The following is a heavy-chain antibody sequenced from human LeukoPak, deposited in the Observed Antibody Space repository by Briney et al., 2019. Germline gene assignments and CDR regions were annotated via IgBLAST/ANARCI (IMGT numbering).Heavy chain of an antibody. CDR1: GGTFSSYA. J-gene: IGHJ4*02. D-gene: IGHD4-17*01. CDR2: INPINGGT. CDR3: AGPRAYGDYDPSFDY. V-gene: IGHV1-2*02. Sequence: GASVKVSCKASGGTFSSYAVSWVRLTPGQGLEWMGWINPINGGTKFAQNFQGRVTMTRDTSISTAYMELSGLTSDDTAVYYCAGPRAYGDYDPSFDYWGQGTLVTVSS.